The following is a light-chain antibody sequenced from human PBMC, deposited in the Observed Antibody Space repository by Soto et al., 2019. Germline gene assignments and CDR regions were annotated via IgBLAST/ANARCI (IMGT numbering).Light chain of an antibody. CDR1: SSDVGGRNC. CDR3: CSHSDYYTFV. V-gene: IGLV2-11*01. Sequence: QSVLTQPRSVSGSPGQSVTISCTGTSSDVGGRNCVSWYQQHPGKAPQLLIYDVTQRPSGVPDRFSGSKSGNTASLTISGLQAEDEADYYCCSHSDYYTFVFGTATKLTVL. CDR2: DVT. J-gene: IGLJ1*01.